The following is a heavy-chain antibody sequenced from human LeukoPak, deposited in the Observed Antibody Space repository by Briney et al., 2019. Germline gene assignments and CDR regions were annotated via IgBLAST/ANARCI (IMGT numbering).Heavy chain of an antibody. J-gene: IGHJ3*02. CDR3: ARGLPHSSDAFDI. Sequence: SETLSLTCTVSGGSISSYYWSWIRQPPGKGLEWIGYIYYSGSTNYNPSLKSRVTISVDTSKNQFSLKLSSVTAADTAVYYCARGLPHSSDAFDIWGQGTMVTVSS. D-gene: IGHD3-22*01. CDR1: GGSISSYY. V-gene: IGHV4-59*01. CDR2: IYYSGST.